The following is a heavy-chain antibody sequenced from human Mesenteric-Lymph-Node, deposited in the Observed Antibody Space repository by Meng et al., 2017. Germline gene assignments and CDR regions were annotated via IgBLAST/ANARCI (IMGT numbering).Heavy chain of an antibody. V-gene: IGHV4-4*02. D-gene: IGHD2/OR15-2a*01. J-gene: IGHJ4*02. CDR2: IHHTGST. CDR3: ASAGYYCLDY. CDR1: GGSVSSSNW. Sequence: APGPGPGSRLGPPSLLCPVSGGSVSSSNWWSWVRQPPGKGLEWIGEIHHTGSTNYNPSFKSRVTILVDKSENLFSLRLTSVTAADTAVYYCASAGYYCLDYWGQGSLVTVSS.